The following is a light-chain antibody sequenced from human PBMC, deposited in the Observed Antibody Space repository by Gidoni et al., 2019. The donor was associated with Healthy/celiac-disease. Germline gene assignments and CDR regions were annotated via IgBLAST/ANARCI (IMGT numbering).Light chain of an antibody. CDR2: DAS. V-gene: IGKV1-5*01. CDR3: QQYNSYRT. Sequence: DIQMTQSPATLSASVGDSVTITCRASQSISSWLAWYQQKPGKAPKLRIYDASSLESGVPSRFSGSGSGTEFTLTISRLQPDDFATYYCQQYNSYRTFGQGTQVEIK. CDR1: QSISSW. J-gene: IGKJ1*01.